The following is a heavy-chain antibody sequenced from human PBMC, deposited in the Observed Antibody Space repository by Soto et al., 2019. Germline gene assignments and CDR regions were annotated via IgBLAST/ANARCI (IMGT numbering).Heavy chain of an antibody. J-gene: IGHJ4*02. CDR3: AREVPTTRYSFYDY. Sequence: SETLSLTCSVSGGSLSSVSLSSGGYYWSWIRQLPGKGLQFIGYIYYSGNTYYNPSLKSRLSISVDTSKNQFSLRLVSVTAADTAVYYCAREVPTTRYSFYDYWGQGTLVTVSS. V-gene: IGHV4-31*03. CDR1: GGSLSSVSLSSGGYY. CDR2: IYYSGNT. D-gene: IGHD5-18*01.